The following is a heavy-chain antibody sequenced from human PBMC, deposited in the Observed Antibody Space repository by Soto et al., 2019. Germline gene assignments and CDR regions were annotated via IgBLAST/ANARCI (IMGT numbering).Heavy chain of an antibody. J-gene: IGHJ4*02. CDR3: ASLATTYYYDNVGYYFDY. V-gene: IGHV4-39*07. Sequence: SETLSLTCTVSGGSISSSSSYWGWIRQPPGKGLEWVGSIYYLGNTYYNPSLGSRVTISVDTSKNQFSLKLSSVTAADTAMYYCASLATTYYYDNVGYYFDYWGQGALVTVSS. D-gene: IGHD3-22*01. CDR1: GGSISSSSSY. CDR2: IYYLGNT.